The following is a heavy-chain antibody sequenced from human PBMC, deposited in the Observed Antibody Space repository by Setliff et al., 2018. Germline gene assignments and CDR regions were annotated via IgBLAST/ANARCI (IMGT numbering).Heavy chain of an antibody. J-gene: IGHJ4*02. V-gene: IGHV3-9*01. Sequence: PGGSLRLSCAASGFTFSSYAMSWVRQAPGKGLEWVSAISWNGGSLGYADSVKGRFTISRDNAKNSLYLQMNSLRPEDTALYYCAKDSFTLVGNQPDYWGQGTLVTVSS. CDR2: ISWNGGSL. CDR3: AKDSFTLVGNQPDY. D-gene: IGHD2-15*01. CDR1: GFTFSSYA.